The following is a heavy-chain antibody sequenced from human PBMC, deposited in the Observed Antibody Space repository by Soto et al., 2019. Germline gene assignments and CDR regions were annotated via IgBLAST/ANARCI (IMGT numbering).Heavy chain of an antibody. J-gene: IGHJ6*02. CDR2: ISPYTGNT. Sequence: QVQLVQSGDEVKKPGASVKVSCKASGYIFVNYGIAWVRQAPGQGLEWMGWISPYTGNTHSATKVQGRLTMTTDTSPRTAYRDLGSLTSDDTAVYYCVMVDNYVTPTPQDVWGQGTTVTVCS. D-gene: IGHD3-16*01. CDR1: GYIFVNYG. CDR3: VMVDNYVTPTPQDV. V-gene: IGHV1-18*01.